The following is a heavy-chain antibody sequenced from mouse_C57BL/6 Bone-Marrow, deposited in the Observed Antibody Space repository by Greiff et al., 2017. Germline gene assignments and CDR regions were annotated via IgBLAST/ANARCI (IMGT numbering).Heavy chain of an antibody. D-gene: IGHD2-13*01. CDR2: INPGGGGT. Sequence: VQLQQSGAELVRPGTSVKVSCKASGYAFTNYLIEWVKQRPGQGLEWIGGINPGGGGTNYNEKFKGKATLTADKSSSTAYMQLSSLTSEDSAVYYCARSKDGDSWFAYWDRGTRITVTA. CDR3: ARSKDGDSWFAY. V-gene: IGHV1-54*01. CDR1: GYAFTNYL. J-gene: IGHJ3*01.